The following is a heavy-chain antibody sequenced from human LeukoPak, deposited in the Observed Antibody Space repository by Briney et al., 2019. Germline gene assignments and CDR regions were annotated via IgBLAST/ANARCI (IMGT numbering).Heavy chain of an antibody. CDR1: GGSISSHY. D-gene: IGHD3-10*01. CDR3: ARVRGSRTLLDY. V-gene: IGHV4-59*11. Sequence: SKTLSLTCTVSGGSISSHYWSWIRQPPGKGLEWIGYIYYSGSTNYNPSLKSRVTISVDTSKNQFSLKLSSVTAADTAVYYCARVRGSRTLLDYWGQGTLVTVSS. CDR2: IYYSGST. J-gene: IGHJ4*02.